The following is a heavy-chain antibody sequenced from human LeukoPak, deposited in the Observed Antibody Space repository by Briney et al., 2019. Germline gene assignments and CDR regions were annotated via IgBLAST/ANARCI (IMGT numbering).Heavy chain of an antibody. J-gene: IGHJ4*02. CDR3: VRQYCSGTSCSVSDY. V-gene: IGHV3-21*01. Sequence: GGSLRLSCAASGFTFSTYSMNWVCQAPGKGLEWVSSISSSSSSIYYADSVKGRFTISRDNAKDSLHLQMNSLRAEDTAVYYCVRQYCSGTSCSVSDYWGQGTPVTVSS. D-gene: IGHD2-2*01. CDR2: ISSSSSSI. CDR1: GFTFSTYS.